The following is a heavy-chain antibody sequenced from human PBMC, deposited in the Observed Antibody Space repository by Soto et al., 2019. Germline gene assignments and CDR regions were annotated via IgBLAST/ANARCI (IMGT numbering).Heavy chain of an antibody. D-gene: IGHD1-26*01. CDR1: GYCISSGYF. CDR3: ARDRYRHGYNGGYFDY. CDR2: MYQSGST. Sequence: PXASLSLTCGFSGYCISSGYFWCWIRQPPGKGLEWIGSMYQSGSTYYNPSLKSRVTISIDMSKNQFSLKLTSVSAADTAVYYCARDRYRHGYNGGYFDYWGQGSLVTVS. J-gene: IGHJ4*02. V-gene: IGHV4-38-2*02.